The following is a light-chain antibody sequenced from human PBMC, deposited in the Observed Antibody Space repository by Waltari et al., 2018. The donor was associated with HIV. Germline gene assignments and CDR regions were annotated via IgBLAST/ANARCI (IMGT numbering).Light chain of an antibody. V-gene: IGLV2-8*01. J-gene: IGLJ2*01. Sequence: QSALTQPPSASESPGQSVTISCTGPISDVSGYSYVPWYQHHPGKAPKLIIYEFTKRPPGVPDRFSGSKSDYTASLTVSGLQAEDEADYYCTSYTGSTNLLFGGGTKLTVL. CDR1: ISDVSGYSY. CDR2: EFT. CDR3: TSYTGSTNLL.